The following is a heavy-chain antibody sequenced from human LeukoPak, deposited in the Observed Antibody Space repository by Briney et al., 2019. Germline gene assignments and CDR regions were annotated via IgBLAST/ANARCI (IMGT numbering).Heavy chain of an antibody. D-gene: IGHD3/OR15-3a*01. J-gene: IGHJ4*02. CDR2: IYYTGNT. V-gene: IGHV4-39*01. CDR1: GVSISSSYSY. Sequence: KPWETLSLTCTVSGVSISSSYSYWGWIRQPPGMGQEWIASIYYTGNTYYNASLKSRVSISIDTSKNQFSLKLTSVAAADTAVYYCARQTGSGLFILPGGQGTLVTVSS. CDR3: ARQTGSGLFILP.